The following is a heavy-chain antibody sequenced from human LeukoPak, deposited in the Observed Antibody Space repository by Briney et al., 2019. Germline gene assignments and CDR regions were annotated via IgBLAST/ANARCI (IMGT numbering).Heavy chain of an antibody. V-gene: IGHV1-46*01. CDR3: ARENRQQPFDY. Sequence: GASVKVTCKASGYTFTSYYMHWVRQAPGQGLEWMGIINPSGGSTSYAQKFQGRVTMTRDTSTSTVYMELSSLRSEDTAVYYCARENRQQPFDYWGQGTLVTVSS. J-gene: IGHJ4*02. CDR2: INPSGGST. D-gene: IGHD6-13*01. CDR1: GYTFTSYY.